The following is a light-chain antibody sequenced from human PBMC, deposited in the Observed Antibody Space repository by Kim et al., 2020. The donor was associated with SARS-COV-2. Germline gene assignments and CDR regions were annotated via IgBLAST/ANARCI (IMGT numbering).Light chain of an antibody. V-gene: IGLV4-69*01. J-gene: IGLJ3*02. CDR3: QTWDTGIRV. CDR1: GGHSSYV. CDR2: LNSAGSH. Sequence: ASVKLPGTLSGGHSSYVIAWHQHQPGKGPRYLMNLNSAGSHIKGDGIPDRFSGSGSGAERYLTISGLQSEDEADYYCQTWDTGIRVFGGGTQLTVL.